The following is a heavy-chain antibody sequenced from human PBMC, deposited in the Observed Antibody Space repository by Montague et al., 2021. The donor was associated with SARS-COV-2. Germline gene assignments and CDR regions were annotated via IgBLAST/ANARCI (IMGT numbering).Heavy chain of an antibody. D-gene: IGHD6-6*01. J-gene: IGHJ4*02. CDR3: AHRLPAVAAFDY. Sequence: PALVKPTQTLTLTCTFSGFSLSTRTVGVGWIRQPPGKALEWLALIYWDGDKRYSPSLKSRLTITKVTSKNQVVLTMTNMDPVDTATYYCAHRLPAVAAFDYWGQGTLGTVSP. CDR2: IYWDGDK. CDR1: GFSLSTRTVG. V-gene: IGHV2-5*02.